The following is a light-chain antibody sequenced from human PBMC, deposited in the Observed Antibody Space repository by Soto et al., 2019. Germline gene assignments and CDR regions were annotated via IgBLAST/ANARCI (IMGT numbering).Light chain of an antibody. J-gene: IGLJ3*02. V-gene: IGLV4-69*01. CDR1: SGYSSYA. CDR2: LNSGGSH. CDR3: QTWGTGIWV. Sequence: QSVLTQSPSASASLGASVKLTCTLSSGYSSYAIAWHQQQPEKGPRYLMKLNSGGSHSKGDGIPDRFSGSSSGAERYLTISSLQSEDEADYYCQTWGTGIWVFGGGTKLTVL.